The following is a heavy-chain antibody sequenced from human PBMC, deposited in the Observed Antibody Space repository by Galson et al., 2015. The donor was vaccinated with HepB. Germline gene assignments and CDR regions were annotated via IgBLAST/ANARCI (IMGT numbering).Heavy chain of an antibody. D-gene: IGHD5-12*01. Sequence: SVKVSCKASGYTFTSYAMHWVRQAPGQRLEWMGWINAGNGNTKYSQKFQGRVTITRDTSASTAYMELSSLRSEDTAVYYCARAFFPYRYSGYDFDYWGQGTLVTVSS. CDR1: GYTFTSYA. CDR2: INAGNGNT. J-gene: IGHJ4*02. V-gene: IGHV1-3*01. CDR3: ARAFFPYRYSGYDFDY.